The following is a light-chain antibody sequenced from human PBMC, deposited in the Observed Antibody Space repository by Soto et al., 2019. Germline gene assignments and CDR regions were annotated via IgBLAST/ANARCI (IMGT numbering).Light chain of an antibody. V-gene: IGLV4-69*01. CDR1: SGHSSYA. Sequence: QSVLTQSPSASASLGASVKLTCTLSSGHSSYAIAWHQQQPEKGPRYLMKLNSDGSHSKGDGIPDRFSGSSSGAERYLTISSLQSEDEADYYCQTWGTDINWVFGGGTKLTVL. J-gene: IGLJ3*02. CDR2: LNSDGSH. CDR3: QTWGTDINWV.